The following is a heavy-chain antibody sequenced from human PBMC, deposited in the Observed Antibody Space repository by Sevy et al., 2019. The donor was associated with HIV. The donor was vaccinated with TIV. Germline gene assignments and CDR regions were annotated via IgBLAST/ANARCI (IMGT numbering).Heavy chain of an antibody. J-gene: IGHJ4*02. CDR2: TRNKANSYTT. CDR3: ARVSYYYDSSPDGYFDY. V-gene: IGHV3-72*01. D-gene: IGHD3-22*01. Sequence: GGSLRLSCAASGFTFSDHYMDWVRQAPGKGLEWVGRTRNKANSYTTEYAASVKGRFTISKDDSKNSLYLQMNSLKTEDTDVYYCARVSYYYDSSPDGYFDYWGQGTLVTVSS. CDR1: GFTFSDHY.